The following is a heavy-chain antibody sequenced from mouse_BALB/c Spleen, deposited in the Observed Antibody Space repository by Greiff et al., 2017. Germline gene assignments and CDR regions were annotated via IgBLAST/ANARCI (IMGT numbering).Heavy chain of an antibody. CDR1: GFTFTDYY. D-gene: IGHD4-1*01. Sequence: EVKLMESGGGLVQPGGSLRLSCATSGFTFTDYYMSWVRQPPGKALEWLGFIRNKANGYTTEYSASVKGRFTISRDNSQSILYLQMNTLRSEDRATHYCAGVSANWDDAMDYGGQGTSVTVSS. CDR2: IRNKANGYTT. V-gene: IGHV7-3*02. J-gene: IGHJ4*01. CDR3: AGVSANWDDAMDY.